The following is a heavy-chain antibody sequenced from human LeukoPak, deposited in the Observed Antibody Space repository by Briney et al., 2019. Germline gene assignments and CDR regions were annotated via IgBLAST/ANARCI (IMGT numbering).Heavy chain of an antibody. CDR3: ARREGRQWFHFDS. CDR1: IGSLSGYY. Sequence: SETLSLTCAVYIGSLSGYYWSWIRQPPGKGLEWIGEINHSRSTSYNPSVKSRVTVSVDTSKNQFSLKLSSVTAADTAVYYCARREGRQWFHFDSWGQGTLVTVAS. V-gene: IGHV4-34*01. CDR2: INHSRST. D-gene: IGHD2-8*01. J-gene: IGHJ4*02.